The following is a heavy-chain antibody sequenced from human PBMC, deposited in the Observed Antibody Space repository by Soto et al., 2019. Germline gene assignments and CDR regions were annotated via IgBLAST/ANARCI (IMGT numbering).Heavy chain of an antibody. CDR2: INSDGSSR. Sequence: LRLSCAASGFTFTNYWMHWVRQAPGRGLVWVSRINSDGSSRFYADSEKGRFTISRDNAENTVYLQMNSLRAEDTAVYYCARGVRNYYGMDGWGQGTTVTVSS. J-gene: IGHJ6*02. V-gene: IGHV3-74*01. CDR3: ARGVRNYYGMDG. CDR1: GFTFTNYW.